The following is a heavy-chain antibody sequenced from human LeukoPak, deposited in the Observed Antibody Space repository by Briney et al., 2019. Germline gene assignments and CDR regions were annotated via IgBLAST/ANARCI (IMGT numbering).Heavy chain of an antibody. CDR3: ARVPGATSWFDP. CDR2: IYYSGST. J-gene: IGHJ5*02. Sequence: SETLSLTCTVSGGSISSYFWSWIRQPPGKGLEWIGYIYYSGSTKYSPSLKSRVTISVGTSKTQFSLQLTSVTAADTAVYYCARVPGATSWFDPWGQGTLVTVSS. CDR1: GGSISSYF. D-gene: IGHD2-2*01. V-gene: IGHV4-59*01.